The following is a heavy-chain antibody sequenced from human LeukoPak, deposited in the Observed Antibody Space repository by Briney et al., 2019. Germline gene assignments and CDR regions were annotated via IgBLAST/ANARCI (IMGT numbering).Heavy chain of an antibody. V-gene: IGHV3-9*01. Sequence: GRSLRLSCAASGFTFDDYAMHWVRQAPGKGLEWVSGISWNSGSIGYADSVKGRFTISRDNAKNSLYLQMNSLRAEDTALYYCAKDRSSSWYYYYYMDVWGKGTTVTVSS. J-gene: IGHJ6*03. CDR1: GFTFDDYA. CDR3: AKDRSSSWYYYYYMDV. D-gene: IGHD6-13*01. CDR2: ISWNSGSI.